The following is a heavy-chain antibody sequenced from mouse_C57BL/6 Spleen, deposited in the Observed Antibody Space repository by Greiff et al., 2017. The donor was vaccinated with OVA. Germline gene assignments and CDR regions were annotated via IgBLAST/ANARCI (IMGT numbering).Heavy chain of an antibody. CDR1: GYAFSSSW. CDR2: IYPGDGDT. Sequence: QVHVKQSGPELLKPGASVKISCKASGYAFSSSWMNWVKQRPGKGLEWIGRIYPGDGDTNYNGKFKGKATLTADKSSSTAYMQLSSLTSEDSAVYFCARDRDFYYFDYWGQGTTLTVSS. CDR3: ARDRDFYYFDY. D-gene: IGHD3-3*01. J-gene: IGHJ2*01. V-gene: IGHV1-82*01.